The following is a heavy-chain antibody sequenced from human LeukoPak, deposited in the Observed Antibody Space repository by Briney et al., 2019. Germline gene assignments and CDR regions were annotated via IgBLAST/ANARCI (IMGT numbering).Heavy chain of an antibody. CDR1: GFTLSSYS. V-gene: IGHV3-21*01. CDR2: ISTSSGYI. J-gene: IGHJ4*02. Sequence: GGSLRLSCAASGFTLSSYSMNWVRQAPGKGLEWVSFISTSSGYIYYADSVKGRFIISRDNARKSLYLQMNSLRAEDTAVYYCAREGSQYQSWGQGTLVTVSS. CDR3: AREGSQYQS. D-gene: IGHD2-2*01.